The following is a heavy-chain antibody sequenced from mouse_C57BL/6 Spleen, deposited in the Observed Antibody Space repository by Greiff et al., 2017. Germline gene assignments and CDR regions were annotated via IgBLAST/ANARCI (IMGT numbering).Heavy chain of an antibody. D-gene: IGHD4-1*01. CDR2: ISSCSSTI. Sequence: EVKLVESGGGLVKPGGSLKLSCAASGFTFSDYGMHWVRQAPEKGLEWVAYISSCSSTIYYTDTVKGRFTISRDNAKNTLFLPMTSLRSEDTAMYYSARAGTGYFEYWGQGTTLTVSS. J-gene: IGHJ2*01. CDR3: ARAGTGYFEY. V-gene: IGHV5-17*01. CDR1: GFTFSDYG.